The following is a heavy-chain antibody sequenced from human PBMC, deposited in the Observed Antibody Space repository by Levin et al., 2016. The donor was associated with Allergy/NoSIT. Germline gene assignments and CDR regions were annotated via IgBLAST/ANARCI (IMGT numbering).Heavy chain of an antibody. Sequence: RQAPGKGLEWIGSIYYSGSTYYNPSLKSRVTISVDTSKNQFSLKLSSVTAADTAVYYCARLRRITMVRGIDYWGQGTLVTVS. CDR3: ARLRRITMVRGIDY. CDR2: IYYSGST. V-gene: IGHV4-39*01. D-gene: IGHD3-10*01. J-gene: IGHJ4*02.